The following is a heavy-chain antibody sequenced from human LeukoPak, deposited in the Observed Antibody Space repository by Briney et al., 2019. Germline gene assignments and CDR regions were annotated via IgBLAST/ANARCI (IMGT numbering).Heavy chain of an antibody. J-gene: IGHJ4*02. V-gene: IGHV3-20*04. CDR2: ITWNGGST. Sequence: RTGGSLRLSCAASGFTFDDYGMSWVRQAPGKGLEWVSGITWNGGSTGFADSVEGRFTISRDNAKNSLYLQMSSLSAEDTALYYCARSPMAAAGIDYYFDYWGQGALVTVSS. CDR3: ARSPMAAAGIDYYFDY. CDR1: GFTFDDYG. D-gene: IGHD6-13*01.